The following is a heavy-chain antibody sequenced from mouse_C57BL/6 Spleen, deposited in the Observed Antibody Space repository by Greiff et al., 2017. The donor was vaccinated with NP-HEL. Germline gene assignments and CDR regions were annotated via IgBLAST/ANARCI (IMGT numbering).Heavy chain of an antibody. CDR2: INPNSGST. CDR1: GYTFTSYW. D-gene: IGHD2-5*01. CDR3: ARDYSNEYFDV. V-gene: IGHV1-64*01. Sequence: QVQLQQPGAELVKPGASVKLSCKASGYTFTSYWMHWVKQRPGQGLEWIGMINPNSGSTKYNEKFKSKATLTVDKSSSTAYMQLSSLTSEDSAVYYCARDYSNEYFDVWGTGTTVTVSS. J-gene: IGHJ1*03.